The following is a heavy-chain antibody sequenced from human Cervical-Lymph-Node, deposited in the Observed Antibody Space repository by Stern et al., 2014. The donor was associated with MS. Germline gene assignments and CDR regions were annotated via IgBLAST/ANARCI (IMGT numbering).Heavy chain of an antibody. D-gene: IGHD6-13*01. CDR3: ASAGSNTPKGWFDP. J-gene: IGHJ5*02. CDR1: GGSISRDY. CDR2: IHYSGST. Sequence: VQLVESGPGLVKPSETLSLTCIVSGGSISRDYWSWVRQPPGKGLEDIGYIHYSGSTSYNPSFGSRVSISIDTSKNQFSLKLSSVTAADTAVYYCASAGSNTPKGWFDPWGQGTLVTVSS. V-gene: IGHV4-59*01.